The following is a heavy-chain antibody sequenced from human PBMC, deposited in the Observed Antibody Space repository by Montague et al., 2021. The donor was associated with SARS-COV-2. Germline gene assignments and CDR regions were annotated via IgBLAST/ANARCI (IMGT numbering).Heavy chain of an antibody. J-gene: IGHJ6*02. D-gene: IGHD6-19*01. Sequence: SETLSLTCTVSGGSISSYYWSWIRQPPGKGLEWIGYIYYSGSTNYNPSLKSRVTISVDTSKNQFSLKLSSVTAADTAVYYCARAIGPMYSSAWYYYYYGMDVWGQGTTVTVSS. CDR3: ARAIGPMYSSAWYYYYYGMDV. CDR2: IYYSGST. CDR1: GGSISSYY. V-gene: IGHV4-59*01.